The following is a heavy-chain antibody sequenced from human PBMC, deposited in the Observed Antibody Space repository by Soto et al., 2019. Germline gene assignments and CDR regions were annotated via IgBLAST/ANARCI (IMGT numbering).Heavy chain of an antibody. V-gene: IGHV3-48*03. J-gene: IGHJ4*02. CDR1: GFTFSSYE. CDR3: AKPLEDGTMIVVVRYDTFDY. Sequence: GGSLRLSCAASGFTFSSYEMNWVRQAPGKGLEWVSYISSIDSTMYYADSVKGRFTISRDNSKNTLYLQMNSLRAEDTAVYYCAKPLEDGTMIVVVRYDTFDYWGQGTLVTVSS. D-gene: IGHD3-22*01. CDR2: ISSIDSTM.